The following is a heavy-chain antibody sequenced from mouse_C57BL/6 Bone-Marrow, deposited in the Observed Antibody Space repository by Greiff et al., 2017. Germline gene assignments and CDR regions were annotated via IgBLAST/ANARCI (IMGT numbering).Heavy chain of an antibody. D-gene: IGHD4-1*01. CDR1: GYTFTSYW. V-gene: IGHV1-55*01. CDR2: IYPTSGRT. J-gene: IGHJ2*01. CDR3: ARSGPLGRSFDY. Sequence: QVQLKQSGAELVQPGASVKMSCKASGYTFTSYWITWVKQRPGQGLEWIGDIYPTSGRTNYNEKFKSKAILTVDTSSNTAYMQLSSLTSEDSAVFYCARSGPLGRSFDYWGQGTTLTVSS.